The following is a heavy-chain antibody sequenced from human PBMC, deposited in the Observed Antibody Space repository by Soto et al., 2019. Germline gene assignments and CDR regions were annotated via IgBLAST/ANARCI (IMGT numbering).Heavy chain of an antibody. CDR1: GFTFSNYA. CDR3: AKYSISYNGIYDAFDV. CDR2: IGGGDDI. D-gene: IGHD3-3*02. J-gene: IGHJ3*01. Sequence: VQLLESGGGLVQPGGSLRLSCEASGFTFSNYAMAWVRQTPGEGPEWVSTIGGGDDIFYAESVQGRFIISRDDSRSTMYLQMDNLRVEDTAIYFCAKYSISYNGIYDAFDVWVQGTVVTVSS. V-gene: IGHV3-23*01.